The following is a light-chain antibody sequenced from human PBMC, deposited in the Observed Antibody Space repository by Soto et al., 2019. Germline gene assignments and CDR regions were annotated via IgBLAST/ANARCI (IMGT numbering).Light chain of an antibody. Sequence: EGMLSLSRATVSSSPMETASLWFRARQYVGHRLAWYQHKPGQAPRLLMYGISRRATGIPDRFSGSGSGTDFTLTISRLETEDFAVYYCQQYGSSGRFGQATKVDI. J-gene: IGKJ1*01. CDR2: GIS. V-gene: IGKV3-20*01. CDR1: QYVGHR. CDR3: QQYGSSGR.